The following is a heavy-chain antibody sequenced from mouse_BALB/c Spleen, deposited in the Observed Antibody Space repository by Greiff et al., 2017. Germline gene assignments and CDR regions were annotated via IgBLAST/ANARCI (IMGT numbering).Heavy chain of an antibody. V-gene: IGHV1S135*01. CDR3: ARYGNYEDYAMDY. CDR1: GYAFTSYN. CDR2: IDPYNGGT. D-gene: IGHD2-1*01. J-gene: IGHJ4*01. Sequence: VQLQQPGAELVKPGASVKVSCKASGYAFTSYNMYWVKQSHGKSLEWIGYIDPYNGGTSYNQKVKGKATLTVDKSASTAYMHLNSLTSEDSAVYYCARYGNYEDYAMDYWGQGTSVTVSS.